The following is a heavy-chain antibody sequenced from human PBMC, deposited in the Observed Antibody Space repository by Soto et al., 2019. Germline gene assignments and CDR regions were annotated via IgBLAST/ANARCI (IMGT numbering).Heavy chain of an antibody. CDR2: IIPIFGTA. D-gene: IGHD2-8*01. CDR1: GGTFSSYA. V-gene: IGHV1-69*13. Sequence: GASVKVSCKASGGTFSSYAISWARQAPGQGLEWMGGIIPIFGTANYAQKFQGRVTITADESTSTAYMELSSLRSEDTAGYYCARTGVLLVDPGNYYYGMDVLGQQTTVTVSS. J-gene: IGHJ6*02. CDR3: ARTGVLLVDPGNYYYGMDV.